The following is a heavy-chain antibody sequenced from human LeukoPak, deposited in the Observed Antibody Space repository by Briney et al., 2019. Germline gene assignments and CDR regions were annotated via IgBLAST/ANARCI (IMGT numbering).Heavy chain of an antibody. V-gene: IGHV4-34*01. CDR3: ARGYNSSWYGDYYYGMDV. CDR1: GGSFSGYY. D-gene: IGHD6-13*01. J-gene: IGHJ6*04. Sequence: SETLSLTCAVYGGSFSGYYWSWIRQPPGKGLEWIGEINHSGSTNYNPSLKSRVTISVDTSKNQFSLKLSSVTAADTAVYYCARGYNSSWYGDYYYGMDVWGKGTTVTVSS. CDR2: INHSGST.